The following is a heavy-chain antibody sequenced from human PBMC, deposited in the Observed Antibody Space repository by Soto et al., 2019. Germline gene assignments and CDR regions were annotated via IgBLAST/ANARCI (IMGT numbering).Heavy chain of an antibody. CDR1: GGTFSSYT. Sequence: SVKVSCKASGGTFSSYTISWVRQAPGQGLEWMGRIIPILGIANYAQKFQGRVTITADKSTSTAYMELSSLRSEDTAVYYCARDRHSSGWYYFDYWGQGTLVTVSS. J-gene: IGHJ4*02. V-gene: IGHV1-69*04. CDR3: ARDRHSSGWYYFDY. D-gene: IGHD6-19*01. CDR2: IIPILGIA.